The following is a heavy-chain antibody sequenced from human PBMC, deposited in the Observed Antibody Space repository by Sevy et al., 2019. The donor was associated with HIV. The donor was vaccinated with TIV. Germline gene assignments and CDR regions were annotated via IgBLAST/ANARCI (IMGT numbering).Heavy chain of an antibody. D-gene: IGHD3-22*01. V-gene: IGHV3-23*01. Sequence: GGSLRLSCAASGFTFSSYAMNWVRQAPGKGLEWVSGISGSGGSGDKTNYADSVKGRFTISRDDSKNSLYLQLNSLRTEDTSIYYCARKYDSSSYFDYWGQGTLVTIPS. CDR2: ISGSGGSGDKT. CDR1: GFTFSSYA. CDR3: ARKYDSSSYFDY. J-gene: IGHJ4*02.